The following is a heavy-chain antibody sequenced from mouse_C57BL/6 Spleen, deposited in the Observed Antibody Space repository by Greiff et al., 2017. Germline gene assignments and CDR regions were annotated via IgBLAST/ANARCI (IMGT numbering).Heavy chain of an antibody. V-gene: IGHV1-69*01. CDR2: IDPSDSYT. D-gene: IGHD2-5*01. Sequence: QVQLKQPGAELVMPGASVKLSCKASGYTFTSYWMHWVKQRPGQGLEWIGEIDPSDSYTNYNQKFKGKSTLTVDKSSSTAYMQLSSLTSEDSAVYYCARSESNYDYFDYWGQGTTLTVSS. J-gene: IGHJ2*01. CDR1: GYTFTSYW. CDR3: ARSESNYDYFDY.